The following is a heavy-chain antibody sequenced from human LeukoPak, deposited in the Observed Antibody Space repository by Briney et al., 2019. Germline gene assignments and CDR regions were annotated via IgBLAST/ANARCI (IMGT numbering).Heavy chain of an antibody. CDR1: GFTFSSYW. CDR3: AREISGGSYCDH. CDR2: INSDETTT. D-gene: IGHD1-26*01. V-gene: IGHV3-74*01. Sequence: GGSLRLSCAASGFTFSSYWMHWVRQAPGKGLVWVSRINSDETTTSYADSMKGRFSISRDNAKNTLYLQMNSLRDEGTAVYYCAREISGGSYCDHWGQGSLVTVSS. J-gene: IGHJ4*02.